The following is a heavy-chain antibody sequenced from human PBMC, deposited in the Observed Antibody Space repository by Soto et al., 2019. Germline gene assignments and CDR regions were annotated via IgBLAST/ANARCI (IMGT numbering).Heavy chain of an antibody. CDR1: VGTFSSYA. D-gene: IGHD6-19*01. CDR2: IIPIFGTA. V-gene: IGHV1-69*13. J-gene: IGHJ5*02. CDR3: ARDGRSGAVADYNWFDT. Sequence: SVKVCCTASVGTFSSYASRLVRQAPGQGLEWMGGIIPIFGTANYAQKFQVRVTITADESTSTAYMELSSLRSEDTAVYYCARDGRSGAVADYNWFDTWGQGTLVTVSS.